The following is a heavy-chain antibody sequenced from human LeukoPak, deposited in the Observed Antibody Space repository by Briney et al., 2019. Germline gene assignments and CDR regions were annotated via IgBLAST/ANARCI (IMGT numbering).Heavy chain of an antibody. CDR3: ARGYRTGDMTIFAY. Sequence: ASVKVSCKASGYTFSGYYMQWVRQAPGQALEWMGWITLDSGGTDYAEKFQGRVTMTRGTSISTVYMELSRLRSDDTAVYYCARGYRTGDMTIFAYWGQGTLVTVSS. CDR1: GYTFSGYY. V-gene: IGHV1-2*02. J-gene: IGHJ4*02. D-gene: IGHD3-3*01. CDR2: ITLDSGGT.